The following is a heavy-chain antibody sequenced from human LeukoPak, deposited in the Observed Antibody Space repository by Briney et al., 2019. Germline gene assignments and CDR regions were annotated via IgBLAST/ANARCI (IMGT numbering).Heavy chain of an antibody. J-gene: IGHJ4*02. Sequence: GGSLRLSCGASGFTFSSYGMTWVRQAPGKGLEWVSGISGSGRGGNTYYADSVKGRFTISRDNSKNTLYLQMISLRAEDTAVYYCAKSGLNRFDYWGQGTLVTVSS. CDR3: AKSGLNRFDY. CDR2: ISGSGRGGNT. CDR1: GFTFSSYG. D-gene: IGHD2-15*01. V-gene: IGHV3-23*01.